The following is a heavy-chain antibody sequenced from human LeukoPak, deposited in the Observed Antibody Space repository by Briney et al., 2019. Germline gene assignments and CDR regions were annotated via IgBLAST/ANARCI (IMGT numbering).Heavy chain of an antibody. CDR3: AREGLPMTTVTGGDY. J-gene: IGHJ4*02. D-gene: IGHD4-17*01. Sequence: GGSLRLSCATSGFTFSSYWMSWVRQAPGKGLEWVADIKQDGSEKYYVDSVKGRFTISRDNAKNSLYLQMNSLRAEDTAVYYCAREGLPMTTVTGGDYWGQGTLVTVSS. CDR1: GFTFSSYW. V-gene: IGHV3-7*01. CDR2: IKQDGSEK.